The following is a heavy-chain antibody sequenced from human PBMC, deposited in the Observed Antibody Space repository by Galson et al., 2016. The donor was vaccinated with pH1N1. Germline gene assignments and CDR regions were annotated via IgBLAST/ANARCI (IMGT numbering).Heavy chain of an antibody. CDR2: MNPNNGNA. CDR3: ARGPVYWYFDL. J-gene: IGHJ2*01. CDR1: GYTLTSYD. Sequence: SVKVSCKASGYTLTSYDIYWVRQATGQGLEWMGWMNPNNGNADYAPKFQGRVTLTRNASINTAYMELSSLTSEDTAVYYCARGPVYWYFDLWGRGTPVLVSS. V-gene: IGHV1-8*01.